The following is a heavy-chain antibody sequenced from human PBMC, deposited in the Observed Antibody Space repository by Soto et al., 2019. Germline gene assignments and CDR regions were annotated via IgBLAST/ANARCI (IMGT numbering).Heavy chain of an antibody. V-gene: IGHV5-51*01. CDR3: ARHDADGPTYYYYGMDV. J-gene: IGHJ6*02. CDR2: IYPGDSDT. Sequence: LGESLKISCKGSGYSFTSYWIGWVRQMPGKGLEWMGIIYPGDSDTRYSPSFQGRVTISADKSISTAYLQWSSLKASDTAMYYCARHDADGPTYYYYGMDVWGQGTTVTVSS. CDR1: GYSFTSYW.